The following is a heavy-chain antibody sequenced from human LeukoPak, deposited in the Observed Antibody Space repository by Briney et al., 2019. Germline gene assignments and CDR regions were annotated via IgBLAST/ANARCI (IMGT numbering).Heavy chain of an antibody. D-gene: IGHD3-22*01. V-gene: IGHV3-23*01. J-gene: IGHJ4*02. Sequence: GGSLRLSCAASGFTFSNYAMSWVRQAPGKGLEWVSGISGSGGSTYYADSVNGPFTISRDNSRNTLYLQMNSLRAEDTAVYYCAKMDSSGYYDFDYWGQGTLVTVSS. CDR2: ISGSGGST. CDR1: GFTFSNYA. CDR3: AKMDSSGYYDFDY.